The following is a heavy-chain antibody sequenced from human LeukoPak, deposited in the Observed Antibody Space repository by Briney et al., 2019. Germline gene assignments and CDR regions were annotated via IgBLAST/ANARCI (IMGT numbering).Heavy chain of an antibody. CDR3: ARISLSGWVNDH. CDR2: ISSDGSST. Sequence: GGSLRLSCAASGFTFSSHWMHWARQAPGKGLVWVTRISSDGSSTSYADSVKGRFTISRDNAKNTLFLQMSSLRAEDTAIYYCARISLSGWVNDHWGQGTLVTVSS. D-gene: IGHD6-19*01. J-gene: IGHJ4*02. CDR1: GFTFSSHW. V-gene: IGHV3-74*01.